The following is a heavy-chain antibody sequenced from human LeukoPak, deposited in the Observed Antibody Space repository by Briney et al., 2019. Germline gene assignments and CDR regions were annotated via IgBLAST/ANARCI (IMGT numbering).Heavy chain of an antibody. Sequence: SEPLSLTCCVSGGSISNYYWNWLRQPAEKGLEWIGRIYASGSTNYNPSLQSRVTISMDKSKNHFSLNLKSLTAADTAFYYCARDFYGDDGHHPFDYWGQGIQVTVSS. J-gene: IGHJ4*02. CDR2: IYASGST. CDR3: ARDFYGDDGHHPFDY. V-gene: IGHV4-4*07. D-gene: IGHD2/OR15-2a*01. CDR1: GGSISNYY.